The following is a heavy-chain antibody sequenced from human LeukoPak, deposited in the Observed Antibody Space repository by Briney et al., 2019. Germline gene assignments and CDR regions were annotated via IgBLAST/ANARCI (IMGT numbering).Heavy chain of an antibody. V-gene: IGHV1-2*02. CDR3: AKDAYSSSWYYGY. J-gene: IGHJ4*02. CDR1: GYTFTGYY. D-gene: IGHD6-13*01. Sequence: ASVKVSCKASGYTFTGYYMHWVRQAPGQGLEWMGWINPNSGGTNYAQKFQGRVTMTRDTSISTAYMELSRLRSDDTAVYYCAKDAYSSSWYYGYWGQGTLVTVSS. CDR2: INPNSGGT.